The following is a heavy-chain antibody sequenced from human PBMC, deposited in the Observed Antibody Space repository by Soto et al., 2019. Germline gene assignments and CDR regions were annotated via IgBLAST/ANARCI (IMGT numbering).Heavy chain of an antibody. Sequence: ASVKVSCKASGYTFTSYYMHWVRQAPGQGLEWMGIINPSGGSTSYAQKFQGRVTMTRDTSTSTVYMELSSLRSEDTAVYYCASLYSSGWYGSDAFDIWGQGTMVTLS. CDR1: GYTFTSYY. CDR3: ASLYSSGWYGSDAFDI. J-gene: IGHJ3*02. V-gene: IGHV1-46*03. D-gene: IGHD6-19*01. CDR2: INPSGGST.